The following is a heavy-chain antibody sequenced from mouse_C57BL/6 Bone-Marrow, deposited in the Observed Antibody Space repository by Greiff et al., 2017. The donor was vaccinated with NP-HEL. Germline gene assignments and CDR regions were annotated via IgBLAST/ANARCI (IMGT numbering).Heavy chain of an antibody. Sequence: EVKLVESGGGLVHPGGSMKLSCAASGFTFSDAWMDWVRQSPEPGLEWVAEIRNNANNHATYYAESVKGRFTISRDDSKSSVYLQMNSLRAEDTGIYYCTRRVYGYDAFAYWGQGTLVTVSA. CDR1: GFTFSDAW. CDR2: IRNNANNHAT. V-gene: IGHV6-6*01. J-gene: IGHJ3*01. D-gene: IGHD2-2*01. CDR3: TRRVYGYDAFAY.